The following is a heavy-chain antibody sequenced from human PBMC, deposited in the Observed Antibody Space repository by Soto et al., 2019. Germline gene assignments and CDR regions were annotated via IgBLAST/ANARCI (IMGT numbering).Heavy chain of an antibody. CDR3: ATSIAARRNWFDP. CDR2: IDPSDSYT. V-gene: IGHV5-10-1*01. Sequence: GESLKISCKGSGYSFTSYWISWVRQMPGKGLEWVGRIDPSDSYTNYSPSFQGHVTISADKSISTAYLQWSSLKASDTAMYYCATSIAARRNWFDPWGQGTLVTVSS. D-gene: IGHD6-6*01. J-gene: IGHJ5*02. CDR1: GYSFTSYW.